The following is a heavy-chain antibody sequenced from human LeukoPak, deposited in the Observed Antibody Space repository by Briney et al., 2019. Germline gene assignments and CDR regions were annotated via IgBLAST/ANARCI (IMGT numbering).Heavy chain of an antibody. D-gene: IGHD3-3*01. V-gene: IGHV4-59*08. J-gene: IGHJ4*02. Sequence: SETLSLTCTVSGGSISNSYWSWIRQPPGKGLEWIGYIYYSGSTNYNPSLTSGVTISLDTSKNQFSLILSSVTAADTAVYYCARRRGDFWSDYYAFDYWGQGTLVTISS. CDR1: GGSISNSY. CDR3: ARRRGDFWSDYYAFDY. CDR2: IYYSGST.